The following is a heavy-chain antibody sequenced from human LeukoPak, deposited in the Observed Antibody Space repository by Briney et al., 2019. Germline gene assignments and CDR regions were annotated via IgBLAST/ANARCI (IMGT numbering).Heavy chain of an antibody. J-gene: IGHJ4*02. CDR3: ARTHYGDSNFDY. V-gene: IGHV4-30-4*01. CDR1: GGSISSGDYY. Sequence: KPSETLSLTCTVSGGSISSGDYYWSWIRQPPGKGLEWIGYIYYSGSTYYNPSLKSRVTISVDTSKNQFSLKLSSVTAADTAVYYCARTHYGDSNFDYWGQGTLVTVSS. CDR2: IYYSGST. D-gene: IGHD4-17*01.